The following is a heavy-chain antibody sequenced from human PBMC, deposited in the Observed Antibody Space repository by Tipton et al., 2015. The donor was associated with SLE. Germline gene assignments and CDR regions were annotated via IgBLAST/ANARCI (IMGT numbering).Heavy chain of an antibody. CDR3: ARVLVLEYFDL. V-gene: IGHV3-30*04. CDR1: GFTFSSYA. D-gene: IGHD3-3*01. CDR2: ISYDGSNK. J-gene: IGHJ2*01. Sequence: SLRLSCAASGFTFSSYAMHWVRQAPGKGLEWVAVISYDGSNKYYADSVKGRFTISRDNSKNTLYLQMNSLRAEDTAVYYCARVLVLEYFDLWGRGTLVTVSS.